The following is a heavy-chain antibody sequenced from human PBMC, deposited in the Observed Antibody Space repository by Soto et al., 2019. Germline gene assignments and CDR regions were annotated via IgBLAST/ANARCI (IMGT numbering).Heavy chain of an antibody. CDR1: GGSISSSNW. D-gene: IGHD5-18*01. Sequence: TLSLTCAVSGGSISSSNWWSWVRQPPGKGLEWIGEIYHSGSTNYNPSLKSRVTISVDKSKNQVSLKVNSVTAADTAVYYCARDHPHSYGVYYFDYWGQGTPVTVSS. V-gene: IGHV4-4*02. J-gene: IGHJ4*02. CDR2: IYHSGST. CDR3: ARDHPHSYGVYYFDY.